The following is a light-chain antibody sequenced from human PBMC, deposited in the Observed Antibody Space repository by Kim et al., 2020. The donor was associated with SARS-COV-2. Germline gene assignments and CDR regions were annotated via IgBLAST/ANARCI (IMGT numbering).Light chain of an antibody. J-gene: IGLJ2*01. CDR3: GIWDTSLSVL. Sequence: GQKLTISCSGSNSNIGKNYLSWYQQLPGPAPNLLIYDNNKRPSGLPDRFSGSKSGTSATLGITGLQTGDEADYYCGIWDTSLSVLFGVGTQLTVL. CDR1: NSNIGKNY. CDR2: DNN. V-gene: IGLV1-51*01.